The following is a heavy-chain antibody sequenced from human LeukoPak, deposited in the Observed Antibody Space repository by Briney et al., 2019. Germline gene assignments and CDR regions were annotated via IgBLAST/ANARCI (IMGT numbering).Heavy chain of an antibody. V-gene: IGHV3-30*18. CDR1: GFIFSNYG. J-gene: IGHJ4*02. CDR3: AKGQRRHVDIVATIPFDY. Sequence: GGSLRLSCAASGFIFSNYGMHWVRQAPGKGLEWVAVISYDGSFKYYVDSVKGRFTISRDNSKNTLFLQMNSLRAEDTAVYYCAKGQRRHVDIVATIPFDYWGQGTLVTVSS. D-gene: IGHD5-12*01. CDR2: ISYDGSFK.